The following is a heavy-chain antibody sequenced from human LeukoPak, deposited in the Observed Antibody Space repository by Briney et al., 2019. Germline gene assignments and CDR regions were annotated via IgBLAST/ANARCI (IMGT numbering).Heavy chain of an antibody. D-gene: IGHD2-15*01. Sequence: GGSLRLSCSASGFSFSTYAMRWVRQAPGKGLEWVAVTSYDGSNKYYADSVKGRFTISRDNSKNTLYLQMSSLRAEDTAVYYRARQPADCSGGSCYSYFDYWGQGTLVTVSS. CDR1: GFSFSTYA. CDR3: ARQPADCSGGSCYSYFDY. V-gene: IGHV3-30*04. CDR2: TSYDGSNK. J-gene: IGHJ4*02.